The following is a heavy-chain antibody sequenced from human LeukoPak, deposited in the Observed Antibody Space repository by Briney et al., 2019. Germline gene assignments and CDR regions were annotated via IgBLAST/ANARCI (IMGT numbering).Heavy chain of an antibody. CDR3: ARRINYFDY. J-gene: IGHJ4*02. Sequence: SETLSLTCSVSGGSINSYYWSWIRQAPGKGLEWVGYIYYSGSTNYNPSLKSRVTMSVDTSKNQFSLKLRSVTATDTAVYYCARRINYFDYWGLGTLVTVSS. V-gene: IGHV4-59*01. D-gene: IGHD5-24*01. CDR1: GGSINSYY. CDR2: IYYSGST.